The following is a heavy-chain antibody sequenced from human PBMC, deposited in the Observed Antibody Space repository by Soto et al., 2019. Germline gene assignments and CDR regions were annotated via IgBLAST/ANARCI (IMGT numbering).Heavy chain of an antibody. CDR2: ISAYNGNT. V-gene: IGHV1-18*01. CDR3: ARAFTQDIVVVPAAIPSYP. J-gene: IGHJ5*02. D-gene: IGHD2-2*02. CDR1: GYTFTSYG. Sequence: ASVKVSCKASGYTFTSYGISWVRQAPGQGLEWMGWISAYNGNTNYAQKLQGRVTMTTDTSTSTAYMELRSLRSDDTAVYYCARAFTQDIVVVPAAIPSYPWGQGTLVTVSS.